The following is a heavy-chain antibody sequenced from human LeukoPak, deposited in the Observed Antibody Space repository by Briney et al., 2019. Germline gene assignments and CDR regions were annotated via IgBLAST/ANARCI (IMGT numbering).Heavy chain of an antibody. CDR2: LYHGDRT. J-gene: IGHJ4*02. CDR3: TRDRDDSSVLHYFDY. V-gene: IGHV3-66*02. Sequence: GGSLRLSCAASGFTFSSYAMSWVRQAPGKGLEWVSVLYHGDRTYYADSVKGRFTISRDSSKNTVYLQMQNLRAEDTAVYYCTRDRDDSSVLHYFDYWGQGALVTVSS. CDR1: GFTFSSYA. D-gene: IGHD3-22*01.